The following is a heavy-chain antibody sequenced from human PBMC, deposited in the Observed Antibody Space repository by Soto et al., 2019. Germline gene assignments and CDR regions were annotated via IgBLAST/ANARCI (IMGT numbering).Heavy chain of an antibody. Sequence: SETLSLTCTVSGGSISSGGYYWSWIRQHPGKGLEWIGYIYYSGSTYYNPSLKSRVTISVDTSKNQFSLKLSSVTAADTAVYYCASQSLGLQLWLINWGQGTLVTVSS. V-gene: IGHV4-31*03. J-gene: IGHJ4*02. CDR1: GGSISSGGYY. D-gene: IGHD5-18*01. CDR3: ASQSLGLQLWLIN. CDR2: IYYSGST.